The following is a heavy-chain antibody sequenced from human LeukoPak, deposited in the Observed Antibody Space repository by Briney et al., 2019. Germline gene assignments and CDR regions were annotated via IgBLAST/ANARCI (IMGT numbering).Heavy chain of an antibody. D-gene: IGHD6-19*01. V-gene: IGHV1-46*01. CDR1: GYTFTSYY. J-gene: IGHJ6*02. CDR2: INPSGGST. Sequence: ASVKVSCKASGYTFTSYYMHWVRQAPGQGLEWMGIINPSGGSTSYAQKFQGRVTMTRDTSTGTVYMELSSLRSEDTAVYYCARVGSSGWSLHYYYGMDVWGQGTTVTVSS. CDR3: ARVGSSGWSLHYYYGMDV.